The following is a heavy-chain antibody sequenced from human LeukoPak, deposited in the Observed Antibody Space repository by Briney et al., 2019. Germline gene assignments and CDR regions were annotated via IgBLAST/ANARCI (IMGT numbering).Heavy chain of an antibody. CDR2: IYYSGST. Sequence: SETLSLTCTVSGGSISSYYWSWIRQPPGKGLEWIGYIYYSGSTNYNPSLKSRVTISVDTSKNQFSLKLSSVTAADTAVYYCARDSPYYYDSSGYPDDDAFDIWGQGTMVTVSS. CDR3: ARDSPYYYDSSGYPDDDAFDI. J-gene: IGHJ3*02. CDR1: GGSISSYY. V-gene: IGHV4-59*01. D-gene: IGHD3-22*01.